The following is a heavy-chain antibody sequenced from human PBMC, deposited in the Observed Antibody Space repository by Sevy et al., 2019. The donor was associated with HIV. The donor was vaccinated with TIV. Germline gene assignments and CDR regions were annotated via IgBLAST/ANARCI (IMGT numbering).Heavy chain of an antibody. V-gene: IGHV3-7*01. CDR1: GFDFNHHW. J-gene: IGHJ4*02. D-gene: IGHD3-9*01. CDR2: IKQAGSET. CDR3: ARLPTGLQSFNYLLSTYFDS. Sequence: LSLTCAASGFDFNHHWMSWVRQAPQKGLEWVATIKQAGSETYYVDSLEGRFTISRDNAKNSLSLQINDLRAEDTAVYYCARLPTGLQSFNYLLSTYFDSWGQGTLVTVSS.